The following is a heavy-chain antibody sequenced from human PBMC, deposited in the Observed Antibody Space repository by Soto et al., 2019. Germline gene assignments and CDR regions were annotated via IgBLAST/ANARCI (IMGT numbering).Heavy chain of an antibody. CDR2: IKQDETEK. CDR1: GVRFSFYW. Sequence: EVQLVESGGGLVQPGGSLRLSCAVSGVRFSFYWMSWVRQAPGKGLEWVASIKQDETEKYYVDSVKGRFIISRDNAENSLYLQMNSLRAEDTAVYYCASSYGTTRNCDYWGQGTLVTISS. J-gene: IGHJ4*02. V-gene: IGHV3-7*05. D-gene: IGHD5-18*01. CDR3: ASSYGTTRNCDY.